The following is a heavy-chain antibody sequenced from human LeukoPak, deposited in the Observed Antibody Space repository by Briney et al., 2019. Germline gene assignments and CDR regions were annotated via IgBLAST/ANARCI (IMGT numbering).Heavy chain of an antibody. CDR1: GFTFDDYG. J-gene: IGHJ4*02. V-gene: IGHV3-20*04. D-gene: IGHD3-10*01. Sequence: GGSLRLSCAASGFTFDDYGMSWVRQAPGKGLEWVSGINWNGGSTGYADSVKGRFTISRDNAKNSPYLQMNSLRAEDAALYYCARDRGFLDFDYWGQGTLVTVSS. CDR2: INWNGGST. CDR3: ARDRGFLDFDY.